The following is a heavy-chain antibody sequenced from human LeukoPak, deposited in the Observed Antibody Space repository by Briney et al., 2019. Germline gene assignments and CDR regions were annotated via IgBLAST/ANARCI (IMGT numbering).Heavy chain of an antibody. Sequence: PSETLSLTCAVYGGSFSGYYWSWIRQPPGEGLEWIGEINHSGSTNYNPSLKSRVTISVDTSKNQFSLKLSSVTAADTAVYYCASGGNSGFGAFDIGGQGTMVTVSS. CDR2: INHSGST. J-gene: IGHJ3*02. CDR3: ASGGNSGFGAFDI. CDR1: GGSFSGYY. D-gene: IGHD4-23*01. V-gene: IGHV4-34*01.